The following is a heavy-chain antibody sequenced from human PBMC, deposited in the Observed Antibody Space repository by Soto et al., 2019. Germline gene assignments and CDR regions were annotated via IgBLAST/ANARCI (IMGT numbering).Heavy chain of an antibody. CDR2: IIPIFGTA. Sequence: ASVKVSCKASGGTFSSYAISWERQAPGQGLEWMGGIIPIFGTANYAQKFQGRVTITADESTSTAYMELSSLRSEDTAVYYCARRDTAVERNWYFDLWGRGTLVTVSS. CDR3: ARRDTAVERNWYFDL. D-gene: IGHD1-1*01. CDR1: GGTFSSYA. V-gene: IGHV1-69*13. J-gene: IGHJ2*01.